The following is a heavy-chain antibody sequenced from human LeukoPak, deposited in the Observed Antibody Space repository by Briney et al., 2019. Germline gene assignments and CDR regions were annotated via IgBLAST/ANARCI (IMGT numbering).Heavy chain of an antibody. J-gene: IGHJ4*02. CDR2: ISSSGSTI. CDR3: AKDKEQWYSSGWPDY. CDR1: GFTFSSYE. D-gene: IGHD6-19*01. V-gene: IGHV3-48*03. Sequence: GGSLRLSCAASGFTFSSYEMNWVRQAPGKGLEWVSYISSSGSTIYYADSVKGRFTISRDNARNSLYLQMNSLRAEDTALYYCAKDKEQWYSSGWPDYWGQGTLVTVSS.